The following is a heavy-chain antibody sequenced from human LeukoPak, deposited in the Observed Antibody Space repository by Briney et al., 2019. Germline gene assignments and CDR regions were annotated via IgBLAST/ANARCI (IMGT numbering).Heavy chain of an antibody. Sequence: GESLKISCKGSGYRFTNYWIGWVRQMPGKGLEWMGIIYPGDSDTRYSPSFQGQVTISADKSINTAHLQWSSLKASDTAMYYCARGAAGTTPDYYYFGLDVWGQGTTVRVSS. CDR2: IYPGDSDT. CDR1: GYRFTNYW. J-gene: IGHJ6*02. CDR3: ARGAAGTTPDYYYFGLDV. V-gene: IGHV5-51*01. D-gene: IGHD1-7*01.